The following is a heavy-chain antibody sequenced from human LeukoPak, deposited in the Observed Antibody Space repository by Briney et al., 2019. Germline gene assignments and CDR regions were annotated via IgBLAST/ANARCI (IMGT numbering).Heavy chain of an antibody. D-gene: IGHD2-8*01. V-gene: IGHV3-48*03. Sequence: QPGGSLRLSCAASGFTFSSYEMNWVRQAPGKGLEWVSYISSSGSTIYYADSVKGRFTISRDNAKNSLYLQMNSLRAEDTAVYYCARVSYGNWFDPWGQGTMVTVSS. CDR1: GFTFSSYE. CDR3: ARVSYGNWFDP. J-gene: IGHJ5*02. CDR2: ISSSGSTI.